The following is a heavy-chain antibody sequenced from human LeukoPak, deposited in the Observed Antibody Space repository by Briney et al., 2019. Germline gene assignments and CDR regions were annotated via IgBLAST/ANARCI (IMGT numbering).Heavy chain of an antibody. J-gene: IGHJ4*02. Sequence: GESLKISCKGSGYRFSTYWIAWVRQMPGKGLEWMGIIYPGVSDTRYSPSFQGQVTISADKSISTAYLQWSSLKASDSAMYYCASTIFGVIIWGQGTLVTVSS. CDR2: IYPGVSDT. V-gene: IGHV5-51*01. CDR3: ASTIFGVII. D-gene: IGHD3-3*01. CDR1: GYRFSTYW.